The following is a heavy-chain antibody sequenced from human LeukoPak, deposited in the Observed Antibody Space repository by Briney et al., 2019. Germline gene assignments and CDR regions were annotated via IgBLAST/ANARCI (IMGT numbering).Heavy chain of an antibody. CDR1: GGSISSYY. D-gene: IGHD5-18*01. CDR2: MYFGGSS. CDR3: TRASRGYSYGFAEY. Sequence: SEPLSLTCTVSGGSISSYYWSWIRQPPGKGLEWIGYMYFGGSSNYNPSLKSRVTISVDTSKNQLSLNLNSVTAADTAVYYCTRASRGYSYGFAEYWGQGTLVTVSS. V-gene: IGHV4-59*01. J-gene: IGHJ4*02.